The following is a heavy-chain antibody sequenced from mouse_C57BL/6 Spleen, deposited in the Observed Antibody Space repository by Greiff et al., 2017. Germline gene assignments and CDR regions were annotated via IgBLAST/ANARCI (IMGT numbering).Heavy chain of an antibody. V-gene: IGHV1-18*01. D-gene: IGHD2-5*01. Sequence: EVKLQESGPELVKPGASVKIPCKASGYTFTDYNMDWVKQSHGKSLEWIGDINPNNGGTIYNQKFKGKATLTVDKSSSTAYMELRSLTSEDTAVYYCALAYYSNYGFSAYWGQGTLVTVSA. CDR3: ALAYYSNYGFSAY. CDR2: INPNNGGT. J-gene: IGHJ3*01. CDR1: GYTFTDYN.